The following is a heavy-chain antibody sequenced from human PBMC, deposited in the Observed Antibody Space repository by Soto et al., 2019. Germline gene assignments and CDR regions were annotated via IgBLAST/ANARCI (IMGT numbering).Heavy chain of an antibody. D-gene: IGHD6-19*01. J-gene: IGHJ4*02. CDR3: ASRSSGWYLDY. V-gene: IGHV3-23*01. Sequence: EVQLLESGGGLVQPGGSLRLSCAASGFTFSSYATNWVRHAPGKGLEWVSVISGSGGSTYYADSVKGRFTISRDNSKNTLYLQMNSLRAEGTAVYYCASRSSGWYLDYWGQGTLVTVS. CDR2: ISGSGGST. CDR1: GFTFSSYA.